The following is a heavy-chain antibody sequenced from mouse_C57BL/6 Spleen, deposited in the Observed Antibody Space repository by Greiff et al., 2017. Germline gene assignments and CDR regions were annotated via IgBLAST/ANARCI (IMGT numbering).Heavy chain of an antibody. D-gene: IGHD2-4*01. V-gene: IGHV1-42*01. J-gene: IGHJ1*03. CDR2: INPSTGGT. CDR1: GYSFTGYY. Sequence: VQLQQSGPELVKPGASVKISCKASGYSFTGYYMNWVKQSPEKSLEWIGEINPSTGGTTYNQKFKAKATLTVDKSSSTAYMQLKSLTSEDSAVYYCARNHDDYDGAFEVWGTGTTVTVSS. CDR3: ARNHDDYDGAFEV.